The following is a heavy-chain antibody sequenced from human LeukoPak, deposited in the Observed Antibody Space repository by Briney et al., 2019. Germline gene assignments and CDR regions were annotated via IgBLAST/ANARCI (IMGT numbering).Heavy chain of an antibody. CDR1: GYTFASHG. D-gene: IGHD2-21*02. CDR3: ARGNCGGDCYSFDY. CDR2: ISAYNGNT. Sequence: ASVKVSCKASGYTFASHGIIWVRQAPGQGLEWMAWISAYNGNTNYAQKLQGRVTVTTETSTGTAYMELRSLRSDDTAVYYCARGNCGGDCYSFDYWGQGTLVTVSS. V-gene: IGHV1-18*01. J-gene: IGHJ4*02.